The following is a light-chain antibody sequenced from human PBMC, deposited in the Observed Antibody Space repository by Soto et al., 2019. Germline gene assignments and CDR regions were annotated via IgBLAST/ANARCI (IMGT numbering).Light chain of an antibody. V-gene: IGKV1-5*03. J-gene: IGKJ1*01. CDR1: QGIRDD. Sequence: DIQMTQSPSTLSGSVGDIVTINFRASQGIRDDLGLYQQKPGKAPKLLIYQASSLQSGVPSRFSGSRSETEFTLTISSLLPDDFATYFCQQYKSYFRTFGQGTKVDI. CDR3: QQYKSYFRT. CDR2: QAS.